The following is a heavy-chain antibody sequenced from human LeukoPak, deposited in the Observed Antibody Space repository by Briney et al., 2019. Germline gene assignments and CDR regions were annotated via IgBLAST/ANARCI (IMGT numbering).Heavy chain of an antibody. CDR1: GFTFSSYG. D-gene: IGHD3-10*01. J-gene: IGHJ3*02. CDR2: ISGSGGST. Sequence: GGSLRFSCAASGFTFSSYGMSWVRQAPGKGLEWVSAISGSGGSTYYADSVKGRFTISRDNSKNTLYLQMNSLRAEDTAVYYCAKVPQLVRGAFDIWGQGTMVTVSS. V-gene: IGHV3-23*01. CDR3: AKVPQLVRGAFDI.